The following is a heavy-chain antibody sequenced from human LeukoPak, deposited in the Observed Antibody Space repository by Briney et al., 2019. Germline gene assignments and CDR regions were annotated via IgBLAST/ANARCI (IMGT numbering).Heavy chain of an antibody. CDR3: AKAGASETDLDFLLEY. CDR2: ISHDGRNK. Sequence: GGSLRLSCVASGLTFSAYYMHWVRQAPGKGLEWVAVISHDGRNKYYAASVQGRFSISRDTSKNTLFLQMNSLKNEDTAVYYCAKAGASETDLDFLLEYWGQGALVTVSS. D-gene: IGHD3/OR15-3a*01. V-gene: IGHV3-30*18. CDR1: GLTFSAYY. J-gene: IGHJ4*02.